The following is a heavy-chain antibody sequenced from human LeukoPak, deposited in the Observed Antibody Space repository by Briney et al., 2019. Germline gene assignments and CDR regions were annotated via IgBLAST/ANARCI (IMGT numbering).Heavy chain of an antibody. J-gene: IGHJ4*02. Sequence: TGGSLRLSCAASGFTFSDYYMSWIRRAPGKGLEWVSYISSSGSAIYYADSVKGRFTISRDNAKNSLYLQINSLRAEDTAVYYCARVSLGIYFDYWGQGTLVTVSS. V-gene: IGHV3-11*04. CDR1: GFTFSDYY. CDR3: ARVSLGIYFDY. D-gene: IGHD6-13*01. CDR2: ISSSGSAI.